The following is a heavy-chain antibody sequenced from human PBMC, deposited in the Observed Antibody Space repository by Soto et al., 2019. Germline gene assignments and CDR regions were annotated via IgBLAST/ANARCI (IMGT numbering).Heavy chain of an antibody. CDR2: IYYSGST. D-gene: IGHD3-22*01. J-gene: IGHJ6*02. V-gene: IGHV4-39*01. CDR1: GGSIISSSCY. Sequence: SEPMSLTCTVAGGSIISSSCYWGWIRQPPGKGLEWIGSIYYSGSTYYNPSLKSRVTISVDTSKNQFSLKLSSVTAADTAVYYCARRLYYDSSGFEGGGMDVWGQGTTVTVSS. CDR3: ARRLYYDSSGFEGGGMDV.